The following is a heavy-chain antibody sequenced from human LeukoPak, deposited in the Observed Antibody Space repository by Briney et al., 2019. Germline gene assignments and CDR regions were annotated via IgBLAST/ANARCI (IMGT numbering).Heavy chain of an antibody. CDR2: IYPGDSDT. D-gene: IGHD3-16*01. V-gene: IGHV5-51*01. CDR3: ARHAYNGRETYKFDN. CDR1: GYSFTTYW. J-gene: IGHJ4*02. Sequence: GESLQISCKGSGYSFTTYWIGWVRQMPGKGLEWMGIIYPGDSDTRYSPSFQGQVTISVDKSISIAYLQWSSLKASDTAMYYCARHAYNGRETYKFDNWGQGTLVTVSS.